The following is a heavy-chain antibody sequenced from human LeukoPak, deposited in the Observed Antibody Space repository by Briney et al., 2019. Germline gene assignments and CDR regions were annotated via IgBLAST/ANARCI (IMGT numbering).Heavy chain of an antibody. CDR1: GGSISSYY. V-gene: IGHV4-59*01. Sequence: PSETLPLTCTVSGGSISSYYWSWIRQPPGKGLEWIGYIYYSGSTNYNPSLKSRVTISVDTSKNQFSLKLSSVTAADTAVYYCARDPNYGGNPYYYYGMDVWGQGTTVTVSS. CDR3: ARDPNYGGNPYYYYGMDV. J-gene: IGHJ6*02. CDR2: IYYSGST. D-gene: IGHD4-23*01.